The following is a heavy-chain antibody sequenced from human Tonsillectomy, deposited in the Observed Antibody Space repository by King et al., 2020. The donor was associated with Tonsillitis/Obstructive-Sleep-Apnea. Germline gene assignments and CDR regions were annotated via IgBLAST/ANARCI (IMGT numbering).Heavy chain of an antibody. CDR3: ARHCSSTSCYTYYYFHYMDV. V-gene: IGHV1-18*01. J-gene: IGHJ6*03. CDR1: SYTFTTYG. D-gene: IGHD2-2*02. CDR2: ISAYNGNT. Sequence: QLVQSGAEVKKPGASVKLSCKTSSYTFTTYGVSWVRQAPGQGLEWMGWISAYNGNTNYAQNLQGRVTMTTDTSTSTAYMELRSLRIDDTAVYYCARHCSSTSCYTYYYFHYMDVWGKGTTVTVSS.